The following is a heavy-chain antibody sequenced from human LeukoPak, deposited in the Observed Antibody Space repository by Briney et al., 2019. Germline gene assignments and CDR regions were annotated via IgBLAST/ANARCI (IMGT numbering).Heavy chain of an antibody. CDR3: ARAGYSDLYYFDY. J-gene: IGHJ4*02. V-gene: IGHV3-33*01. CDR1: GFTFSSYG. D-gene: IGHD4-17*01. Sequence: GGSLRLSCAASGFTFSSYGMHWVRQAPGKGMEWVAVIWYDGSNKYYADSVKGRFTISRGNSKNTLYLQMNSLRAEDTAVYYCARAGYSDLYYFDYWGQGTLVTVSS. CDR2: IWYDGSNK.